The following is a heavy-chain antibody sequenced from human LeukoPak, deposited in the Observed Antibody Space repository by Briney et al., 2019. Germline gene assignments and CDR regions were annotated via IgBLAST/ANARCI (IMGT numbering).Heavy chain of an antibody. CDR2: ISYDGSNK. CDR3: ARDLKRRVYYDSSGSDDAFDI. D-gene: IGHD3-22*01. J-gene: IGHJ3*02. V-gene: IGHV3-30*03. Sequence: GGSLRLSCAASGFTFSSYGMHWVRQAPGKGLEWVAVISYDGSNKYYADSVKGRFTISRDNAKNSLYLQMNSLRAEDTAVYYCARDLKRRVYYDSSGSDDAFDIWGQGTMVTVSS. CDR1: GFTFSSYG.